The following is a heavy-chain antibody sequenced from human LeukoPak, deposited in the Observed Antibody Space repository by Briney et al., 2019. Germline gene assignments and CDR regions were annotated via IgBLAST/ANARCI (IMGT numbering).Heavy chain of an antibody. V-gene: IGHV3-30-3*01. CDR3: ARNDPDSSED. CDR1: GFTFSSYA. Sequence: GGSLRLSCAASGFTFSSYATHWVRQAPGKGLEWVAVISADGNNEHYADSAKGRFTLSRDNAKSTAYLQMNSLRSEDTAVYYCARNDPDSSEDWGQGTLVTVSS. D-gene: IGHD3-22*01. CDR2: ISADGNNE. J-gene: IGHJ4*02.